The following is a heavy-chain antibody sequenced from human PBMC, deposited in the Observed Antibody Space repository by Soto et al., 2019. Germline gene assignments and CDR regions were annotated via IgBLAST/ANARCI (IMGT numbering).Heavy chain of an antibody. CDR2: INSDGSST. J-gene: IGHJ5*02. D-gene: IGHD2-8*01. CDR3: ARDHGVSRNWFDP. CDR1: GFTFSSYW. Sequence: EVQLVESGGGLVQPGGSLRLSCAASGFTFSSYWMHWVRQAPGKGLVWVSRINSDGSSTSYADSVKGRFTISRDNAKNTRYRHMIGLRAEDTAVYCCARDHGVSRNWFDPWGQGTLVTVSS. V-gene: IGHV3-74*01.